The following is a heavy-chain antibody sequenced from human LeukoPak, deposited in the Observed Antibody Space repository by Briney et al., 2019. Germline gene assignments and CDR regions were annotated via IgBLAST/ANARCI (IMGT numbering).Heavy chain of an antibody. CDR2: IPHSGTT. D-gene: IGHD6-19*01. J-gene: IGHJ4*02. V-gene: IGHV4-4*09. CDR3: ARWDDSAWAFGS. CDR1: GGSILTYS. Sequence: SETLSLTCIVSGGSILTYSWNWIRQTPGKGLEWIGYIPHSGTTSYRSPLKSRVTISVDSSKNQLSLKLASVTAADTAVYFCARWDDSAWAFGSWGPGTLVTVSS.